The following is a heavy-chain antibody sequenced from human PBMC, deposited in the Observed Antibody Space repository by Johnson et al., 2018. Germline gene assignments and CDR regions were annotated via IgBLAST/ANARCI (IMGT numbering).Heavy chain of an antibody. CDR1: GFTVSSNY. CDR2: IYSGGST. J-gene: IGHJ6*03. V-gene: IGHV3-66*02. CDR3: ARDRPDLANFYYYYYMDV. D-gene: IGHD4/OR15-4a*01. Sequence: VQLVESGGGVVQPGRSLRLSCAASGFTVSSNYMSWVRQAPGKGLEWVSVIYSGGSTYYADSVKGRFTISRDNSKNTLYLRMNSLRVEDTAVYYCARDRPDLANFYYYYYMDVWGKGTTVTVSS.